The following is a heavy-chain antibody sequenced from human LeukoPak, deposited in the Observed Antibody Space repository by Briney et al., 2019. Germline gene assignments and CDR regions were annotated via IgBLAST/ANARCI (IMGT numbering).Heavy chain of an antibody. CDR1: GFTYRNSW. CDR3: TTGAPRAYSGSYSNC. V-gene: IGHV3-15*01. CDR2: MKSKTDGGTT. Sequence: GRSLRLFCAASGFTYRNSWMSWVRQAPGKGLEWVGRMKSKTDGGTTDYAAPVKGRFTISRDDSQNTLYLQMNSLKTEDTAVYYCTTGAPRAYSGSYSNCWGQGTLVTVSS. J-gene: IGHJ4*02. D-gene: IGHD1-26*01.